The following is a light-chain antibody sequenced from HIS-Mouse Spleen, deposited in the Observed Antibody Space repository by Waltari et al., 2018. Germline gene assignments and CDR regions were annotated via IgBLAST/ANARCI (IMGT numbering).Light chain of an antibody. CDR2: DAS. V-gene: IGKV3-11*01. CDR1: QSVSSY. Sequence: EIVLTQSPATLSLSPGERATLSCRASQSVSSYLAWYQQKPGQAPRLLIYDASNRATGIPARFSGSGSGTDFTLTISSLQPDDFATYYCQQYNSYFGQGTKLEIK. CDR3: QQYNSY. J-gene: IGKJ2*01.